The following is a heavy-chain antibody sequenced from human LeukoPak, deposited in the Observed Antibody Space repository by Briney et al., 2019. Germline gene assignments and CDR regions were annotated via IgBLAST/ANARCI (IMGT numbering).Heavy chain of an antibody. Sequence: GGSLRLSCAASGFNFDDYAMHWVRQPPGKGLEWVSGISWNSANIGYADSVKGRFTISRDNAQNSLYLQMNSLRDEDSAFYYCATVAGSSLSRNYFDPWGQGTMVTVSS. CDR1: GFNFDDYA. J-gene: IGHJ5*02. V-gene: IGHV3-9*01. CDR2: ISWNSANI. CDR3: ATVAGSSLSRNYFDP. D-gene: IGHD6-6*01.